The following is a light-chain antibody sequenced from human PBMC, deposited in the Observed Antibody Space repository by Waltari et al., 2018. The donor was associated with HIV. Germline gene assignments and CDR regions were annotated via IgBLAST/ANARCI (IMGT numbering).Light chain of an antibody. CDR2: EVN. CDR1: SSDIGGYNY. CDR3: SSYAGSNNYV. V-gene: IGLV2-8*01. J-gene: IGLJ1*01. Sequence: QSALTQPPSASGSPGQSVTISCTGTSSDIGGYNYVSWYQQHPGKAPKLMIYEVNERPLGVPDRFSGCKSGNTASLTVSGLQAEDEADYYCSSYAGSNNYVFGTGTKVTVL.